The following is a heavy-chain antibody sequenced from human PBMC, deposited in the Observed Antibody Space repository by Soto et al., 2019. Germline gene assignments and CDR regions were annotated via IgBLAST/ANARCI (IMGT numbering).Heavy chain of an antibody. CDR2: IYYSGST. Sequence: QVQLQESGPGLVKPSQTLSLTCTVSGGSISSGGYYWSWIRQHPGKGLEWIGYIYYSGSTYYNPSLKSRVTISVDTSKNQFSLKLSSVAAAATAVYYCARSPEATVTAFDYWGQGTLVTVSS. CDR3: ARSPEATVTAFDY. CDR1: GGSISSGGYY. V-gene: IGHV4-31*03. J-gene: IGHJ4*02. D-gene: IGHD4-17*01.